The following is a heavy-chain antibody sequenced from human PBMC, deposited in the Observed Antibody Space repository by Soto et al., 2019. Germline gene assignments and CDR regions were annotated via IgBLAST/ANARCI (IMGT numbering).Heavy chain of an antibody. CDR3: ARETLVGGNYYYYGMDV. D-gene: IGHD1-26*01. J-gene: IGHJ6*02. CDR1: GFTFDDYG. V-gene: IGHV3-20*04. CDR2: INWNGGST. Sequence: PGGSLRLSCAASGFTFDDYGMSWVRQAPGKGLEWVSGINWNGGSTSYADSVKGRFTISRDNAKNSLYLQMNSLRAEDTALYYCARETLVGGNYYYYGMDVWGQGTTVTVS.